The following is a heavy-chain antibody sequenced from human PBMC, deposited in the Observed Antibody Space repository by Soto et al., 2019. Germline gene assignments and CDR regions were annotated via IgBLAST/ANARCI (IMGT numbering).Heavy chain of an antibody. V-gene: IGHV4-30-4*01. J-gene: IGHJ4*02. D-gene: IGHD3-16*01. CDR1: GGSISSGDYY. CDR3: DTVTFLCVGDSTHYHPY. Sequence: SENLSLTCTVSGGSISSGDYYWSWIRQPPGKGLEWIGYIYYSGSTYYNPSLKSRVTISVDTSKNQFSLKLSSVTAADTAVYYGDTVTFLCVGDSTHYHPYWGQGTLVTVSS. CDR2: IYYSGST.